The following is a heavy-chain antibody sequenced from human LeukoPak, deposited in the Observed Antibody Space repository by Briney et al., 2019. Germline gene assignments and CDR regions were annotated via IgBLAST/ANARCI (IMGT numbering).Heavy chain of an antibody. Sequence: GASLRLSCEASGFTFTSYSMNWVRQAPGKGLEWISSISSSSSYIYYADSVKGRFTISRDNAKNPLYLQMNSLRAEDTAVYYCARDHGSSWLYWGQGTLSPSPQ. CDR2: ISSSSSYI. CDR3: ARDHGSSWLY. V-gene: IGHV3-21*01. J-gene: IGHJ4*02. D-gene: IGHD6-13*01. CDR1: GFTFTSYS.